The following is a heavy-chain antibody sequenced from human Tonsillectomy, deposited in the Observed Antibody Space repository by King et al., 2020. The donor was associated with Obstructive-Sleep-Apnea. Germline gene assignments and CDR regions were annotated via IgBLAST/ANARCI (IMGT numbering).Heavy chain of an antibody. Sequence: EVQMGESGGGGVQPGGGLRLGWAASGFTCSSYWMSWGRQAPGKGREWGANRKQDGSEKYYVDSVKGRFTISRDNAKNSLYLQMNSLRAEDTAVYYCARDLLWFGEFSWFDPWGQGTLVTVSS. V-gene: IGHV3-7*01. J-gene: IGHJ5*02. D-gene: IGHD3-10*01. CDR2: RKQDGSEK. CDR3: ARDLLWFGEFSWFDP. CDR1: GFTCSSYW.